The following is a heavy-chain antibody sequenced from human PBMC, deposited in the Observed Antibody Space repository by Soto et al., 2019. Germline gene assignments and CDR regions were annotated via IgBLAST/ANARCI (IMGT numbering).Heavy chain of an antibody. V-gene: IGHV4-30-2*01. CDR3: ARAPPGPAPRWGV. CDR2: IYPTGKT. D-gene: IGHD3-16*01. Sequence: TLSLTCAVSGCSISSGGYSWSLIRQTPGKGLEWIGYIYPTGKTYYNPSLENRVTISIDTSKNQFSLQLTSVTAADTAVYYCARAPPGPAPRWGVWGHGTTVTVSS. CDR1: GCSISSGGYS. J-gene: IGHJ6*02.